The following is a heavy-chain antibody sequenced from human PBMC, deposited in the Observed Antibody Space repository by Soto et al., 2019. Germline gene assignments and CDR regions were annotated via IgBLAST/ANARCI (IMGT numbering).Heavy chain of an antibody. CDR3: AREVPGVTSFDN. D-gene: IGHD3-10*01. Sequence: QVQLVQSGPEMMQPGASVKVSCKASGYASLSYAMHWVRQVHGQVYEWLGWINAGVDGTMYSERFQGRVRITRDTSANTVYMELNALTSEDTAVYYCAREVPGVTSFDNWGQGTLVIVSS. CDR1: GYASLSYA. V-gene: IGHV1-3*01. J-gene: IGHJ4*02. CDR2: INAGVDGT.